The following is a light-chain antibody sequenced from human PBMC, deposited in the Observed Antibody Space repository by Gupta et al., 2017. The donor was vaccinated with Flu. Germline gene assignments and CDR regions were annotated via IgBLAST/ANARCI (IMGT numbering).Light chain of an antibody. CDR1: QRVGSN. Sequence: EIVMTQFPPTLSVSPGEIATLSCRASQRVGSNLAWYQQKPGQGPRILIYGASTRATGIPVRLSGSGSGTEFTLTISSLQSEDFAVYSCQQYSDWPRTFGQGPTVEIK. J-gene: IGKJ1*01. CDR3: QQYSDWPRT. CDR2: GAS. V-gene: IGKV3-15*01.